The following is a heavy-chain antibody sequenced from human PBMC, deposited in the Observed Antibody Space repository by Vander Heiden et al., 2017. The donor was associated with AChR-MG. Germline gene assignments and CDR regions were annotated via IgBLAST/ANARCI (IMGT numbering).Heavy chain of an antibody. J-gene: IGHJ6*03. CDR2: IYHSGST. D-gene: IGHD6-19*01. CDR3: AREAGLTDYYYYMDV. V-gene: IGHV4-30-2*01. Sequence: QLQLQESGSGLVKPSQTLSLTCAVSGGSISSGGYSWSWIRQPPGKGLEWIGYIYHSGSTYYNPSLKSRVTISVDRSKNQFSLKLSSVTAADTAVYYCAREAGLTDYYYYMDVWGKGTTVTVSS. CDR1: GGSISSGGYS.